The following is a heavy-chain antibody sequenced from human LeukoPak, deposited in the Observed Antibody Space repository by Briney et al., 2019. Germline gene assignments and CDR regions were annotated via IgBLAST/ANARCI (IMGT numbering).Heavy chain of an antibody. CDR1: GFTFDDYA. CDR3: AKDEGHDYSNYEGPFDY. Sequence: GGSLRLSCAASGFTFDDYAMHWVRQAPGKGLEWVSGISWNSGSIGYADSVKGRSTISRDNAKNSLYLQMNSLRAEDAALYYCAKDEGHDYSNYEGPFDYWGQGTLVTVSS. D-gene: IGHD4-11*01. V-gene: IGHV3-9*01. J-gene: IGHJ4*02. CDR2: ISWNSGSI.